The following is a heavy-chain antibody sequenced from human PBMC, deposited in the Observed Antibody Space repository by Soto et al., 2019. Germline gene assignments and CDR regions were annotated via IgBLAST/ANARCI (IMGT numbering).Heavy chain of an antibody. D-gene: IGHD4-4*01. Sequence: PSQTTSLTCNASGGSINRSSYYWGWIRPPPGKGLEWIGSIYYSGSTYYNPSLKSRVTISVDTSKNQFSLKLSSVTAADTAVYYCARRDYITDAVDSWGQGTLVTISS. CDR2: IYYSGST. CDR1: GGSINRSSYY. V-gene: IGHV4-39*01. J-gene: IGHJ3*02. CDR3: ARRDYITDAVDS.